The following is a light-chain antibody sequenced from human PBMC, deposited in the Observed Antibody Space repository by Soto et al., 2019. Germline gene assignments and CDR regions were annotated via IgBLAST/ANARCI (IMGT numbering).Light chain of an antibody. CDR3: QQYDQWPVT. J-gene: IGKJ5*01. V-gene: IGKV3-20*01. CDR1: QSVSNNY. Sequence: EIVLTQSPGTLSLSPGERATLSCRASQSVSNNYLAWYQQKPGQAPRLLIYGASNRATGIPDRFSGSGSGTEFTFTITSLQSEDFAVYFCQQYDQWPVTFGQGTRLEIK. CDR2: GAS.